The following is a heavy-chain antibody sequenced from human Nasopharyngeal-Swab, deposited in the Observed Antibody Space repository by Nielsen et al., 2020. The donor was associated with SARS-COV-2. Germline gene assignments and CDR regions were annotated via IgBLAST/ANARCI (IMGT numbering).Heavy chain of an antibody. Sequence: SETLSLTCTVSGGSISSYYWSWIRQPPGKGLEWIGYIYYSGSTNYNPSLKSRVTISVDTSKNQFSLKLSSVTAADTAVYYCAGILGPPYYYYYGMDVWGQGTMVTVSS. V-gene: IGHV4-59*01. CDR2: IYYSGST. J-gene: IGHJ6*02. CDR1: GGSISSYY. D-gene: IGHD1-14*01. CDR3: AGILGPPYYYYYGMDV.